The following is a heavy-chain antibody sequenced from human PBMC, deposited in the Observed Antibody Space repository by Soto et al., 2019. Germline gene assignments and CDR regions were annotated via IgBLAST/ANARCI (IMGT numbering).Heavy chain of an antibody. CDR1: GDSVSSDITS. V-gene: IGHV6-1*01. CDR3: ARGNALDV. J-gene: IGHJ3*01. D-gene: IGHD3-10*01. CDR2: PYYRSKWFH. Sequence: QGQLQQSGPGLVTRSQTLSLTCAISGDSVSSDITSWSWIRQSPLRGLEWLGRPYYRSKWFHDYAASVKSRITINPNTSKNQFSLEFNSMTPEDTAVYYCARGNALDVWGQGTVVTVSS.